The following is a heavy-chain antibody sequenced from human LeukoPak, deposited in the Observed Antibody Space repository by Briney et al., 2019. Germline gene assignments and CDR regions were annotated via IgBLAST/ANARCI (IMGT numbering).Heavy chain of an antibody. V-gene: IGHV1-8*02. CDR1: GYTFTGYY. D-gene: IGHD3-10*01. J-gene: IGHJ5*02. Sequence: ASVKVSCKASGYTFTGYYMHWVRQATGQGLEWMGWMNPNSGNTGYAQKFQGRVTMTRNTSISTAYMELSSLRSEDTAVYYCARVPARVGMVRGVTRWFDPWGQGTLVTVSS. CDR2: MNPNSGNT. CDR3: ARVPARVGMVRGVTRWFDP.